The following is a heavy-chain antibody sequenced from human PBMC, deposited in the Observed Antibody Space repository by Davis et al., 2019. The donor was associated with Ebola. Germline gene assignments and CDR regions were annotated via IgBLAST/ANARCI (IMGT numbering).Heavy chain of an antibody. D-gene: IGHD6-19*01. CDR1: GGSISSYY. CDR2: IYYSGST. V-gene: IGHV4-59*01. J-gene: IGHJ4*02. Sequence: MPSETLSLTCTVSGGSISSYYWSWIRQPPGKGLEWIGYIYYSGSTNYNPSLKSRVTISVDTSKNQFSLKLSPVTAADTAVYYCAAGRIAVAGVDYWGQGTLVTVSS. CDR3: AAGRIAVAGVDY.